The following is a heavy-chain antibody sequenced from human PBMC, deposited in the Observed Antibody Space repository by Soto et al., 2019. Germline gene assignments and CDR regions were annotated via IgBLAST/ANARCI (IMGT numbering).Heavy chain of an antibody. J-gene: IGHJ6*02. CDR1: GGSISSSSYY. V-gene: IGHV4-39*01. Sequence: PSETLSLTCTVSGGSISSSSYYWGWIRQPPGKGLEWIGSIYYSGSTYYNPSLKSRVTISVDTSKNQFSLRLSSVTAADTAVYYCAITYYDFWSGYSRPRSGMDVWGQGTTVTVSS. CDR2: IYYSGST. D-gene: IGHD3-3*01. CDR3: AITYYDFWSGYSRPRSGMDV.